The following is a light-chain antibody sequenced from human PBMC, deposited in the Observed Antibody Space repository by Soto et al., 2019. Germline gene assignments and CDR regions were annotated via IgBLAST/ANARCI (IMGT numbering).Light chain of an antibody. CDR1: SSNIGNSS. V-gene: IGLV1-51*01. Sequence: QSVLTQPPSVSAAPGQRVTISCSGSSSNIGNSSVSWYQQLPGTAPKLLIYDNSKRPSGIPDRFSGSKSGTSATLGITGLQTGDEADYYCGTWDSSLSAGGIFGGGTQLTVL. J-gene: IGLJ2*01. CDR3: GTWDSSLSAGGI. CDR2: DNS.